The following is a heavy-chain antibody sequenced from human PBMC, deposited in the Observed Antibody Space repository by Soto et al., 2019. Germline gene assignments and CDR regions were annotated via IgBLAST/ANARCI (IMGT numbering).Heavy chain of an antibody. J-gene: IGHJ6*02. CDR2: IYHSGST. V-gene: IGHV4-4*02. D-gene: IGHD1-26*01. CDR1: GGSISSSNW. Sequence: QVQLQESGPGLVKPSGTLSLTCAVSGGSISSSNWWSWVRQPPGKGLEWIGEIYHSGSTNYNPSLKSRVTXSXDXXKNQYSLKLGSVTAADTAVYYCARVAGSSYYGMDVWGQGTTVTVSS. CDR3: ARVAGSSYYGMDV.